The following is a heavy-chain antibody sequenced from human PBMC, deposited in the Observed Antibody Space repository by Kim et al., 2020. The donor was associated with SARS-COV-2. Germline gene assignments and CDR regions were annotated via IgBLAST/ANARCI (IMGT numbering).Heavy chain of an antibody. Sequence: SETLSLTCTVSGGSISSGGYYWSWICQHPGKGLEWIGYIYYSGSTYYNPSLKSRVTISVDTSKNQFSLKLSSVTAADTAVYYCARGDPQLEDYWGQGTLVTVSS. CDR2: IYYSGST. V-gene: IGHV4-31*03. D-gene: IGHD6-13*01. CDR3: ARGDPQLEDY. CDR1: GGSISSGGYY. J-gene: IGHJ4*02.